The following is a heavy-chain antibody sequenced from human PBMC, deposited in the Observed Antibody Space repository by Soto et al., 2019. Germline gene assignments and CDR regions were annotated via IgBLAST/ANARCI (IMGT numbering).Heavy chain of an antibody. CDR2: ISPLFSTT. D-gene: IGHD2-2*01. CDR1: AALFNNYA. CDR3: AASSSVAAAAYFKF. V-gene: IGHV1-69*01. J-gene: IGHJ4*02. Sequence: QVQLVQSGAEVKEPGSSVKVSCKATAALFNNYAFNWVRQAPGQGLEWMGRISPLFSTTNYAQKFQGRVTIGADELTTTVYLEVSNLESEDTAMFYCAASSSVAAAAYFKFWGQGTLVTVSP.